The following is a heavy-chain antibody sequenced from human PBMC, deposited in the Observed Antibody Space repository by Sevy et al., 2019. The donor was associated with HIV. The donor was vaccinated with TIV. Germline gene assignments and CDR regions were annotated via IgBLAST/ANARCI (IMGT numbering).Heavy chain of an antibody. D-gene: IGHD2-2*01. V-gene: IGHV3-33*01. CDR3: ARDQEGYCSSTRCNYGMDV. J-gene: IGHJ6*02. Sequence: GGSLRLSCAASGFTFSSYGMHWVRQAPGKGLEWVAVIWYDGSNKYYADSVKGRFTISRDNSKNTLYLQMNSLRAEDTAENYLARDQEGYCSSTRCNYGMDVWGQGTTVTVSS. CDR2: IWYDGSNK. CDR1: GFTFSSYG.